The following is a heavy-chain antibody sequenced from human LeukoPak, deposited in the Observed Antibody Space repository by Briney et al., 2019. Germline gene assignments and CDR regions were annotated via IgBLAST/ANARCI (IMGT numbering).Heavy chain of an antibody. J-gene: IGHJ6*02. D-gene: IGHD2-15*01. CDR1: GASISSSSFY. CDR2: THYSGNT. Sequence: SESLSLACTVSGASISSSSFYWGRLRHPPGKGLEWIGLTHYSGNTFYNPSLKSRLAMSVDTSKNQFSLKLSSVTAADTAVYYCASVLGYCSGGSCYPSWGMDVWGQGTTVTVSS. V-gene: IGHV4-39*01. CDR3: ASVLGYCSGGSCYPSWGMDV.